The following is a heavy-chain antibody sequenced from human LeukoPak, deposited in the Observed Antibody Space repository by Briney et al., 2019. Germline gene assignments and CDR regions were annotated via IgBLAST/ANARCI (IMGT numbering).Heavy chain of an antibody. CDR3: ANTIVVAGTREY. V-gene: IGHV3-30*18. CDR1: GFTFSRYD. J-gene: IGHJ4*02. D-gene: IGHD6-19*01. Sequence: PGRSLRLSCAASGFTFSRYDMHWVRQAPGKGLEWVAVISHDGSNKYYADSVKGRFTISRDNSKNTLYLQMNSLRAEDTAVYYCANTIVVAGTREYWGQGTLVTASS. CDR2: ISHDGSNK.